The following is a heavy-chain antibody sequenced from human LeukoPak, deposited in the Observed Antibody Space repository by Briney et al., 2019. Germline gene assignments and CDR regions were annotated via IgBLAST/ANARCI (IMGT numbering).Heavy chain of an antibody. J-gene: IGHJ4*02. V-gene: IGHV1-18*01. D-gene: IGHD6-19*01. CDR3: ARDSSTGSSGSN. CDR2: ISAFNGNT. Sequence: ASVKVSCTASGYTFISYGFSWVRQAPGQGLEWMGWISAFNGNTNYAQKFQGRVTMTTDASTSTAYMELRSLRSDDTAVYYCARDSSTGSSGSNWGQGTLVTVSS. CDR1: GYTFISYG.